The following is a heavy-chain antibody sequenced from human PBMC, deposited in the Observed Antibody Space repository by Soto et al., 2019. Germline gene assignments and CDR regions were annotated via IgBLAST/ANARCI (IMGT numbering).Heavy chain of an antibody. CDR3: AKDPMPVVLMVYAIAYYGMDV. CDR2: ISYDGSNK. D-gene: IGHD2-8*01. J-gene: IGHJ6*02. V-gene: IGHV3-30*18. CDR1: GVHFSGYC. Sequence: GGSLRHSCAASGVHFSGYCMHLVRQAPGKGLERVAVISYDGSNKYYADSVKGRFTISRDNSKNTLYLQMNSLRAEDTAVYYCAKDPMPVVLMVYAIAYYGMDVWGQGTTVTVSS.